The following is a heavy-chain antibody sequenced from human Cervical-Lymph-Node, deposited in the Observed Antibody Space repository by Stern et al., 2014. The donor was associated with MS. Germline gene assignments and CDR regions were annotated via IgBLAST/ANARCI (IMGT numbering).Heavy chain of an antibody. V-gene: IGHV1-18*01. CDR1: GYTFTKFG. CDR3: ARGMTTISMGNY. D-gene: IGHD4-17*01. CDR2: IRAFNGNT. J-gene: IGHJ4*02. Sequence: VQLVQSGAEVKTPGASVKISCTASGYTFTKFGISWVRQAPGQGLEWMGWIRAFNGNTNYEQKFQDKITLTTDTSTSTAYMELRSLRSDDTAVYYCARGMTTISMGNYWGQGTLVTVSS.